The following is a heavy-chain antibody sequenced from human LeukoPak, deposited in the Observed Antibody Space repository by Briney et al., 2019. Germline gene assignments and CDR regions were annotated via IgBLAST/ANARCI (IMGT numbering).Heavy chain of an antibody. D-gene: IGHD3-16*01. CDR3: ARHYDYVWGGIDY. Sequence: SVNVSCQASGGTFRSYAISWVRQAPGQGLEWMGGIIPIFGTANYAQKFQGRVTITADKSTSTTYMELSSLMSEDTAVYCWARHYDYVWGGIDYWGQGTLVTVSS. CDR2: IIPIFGTA. CDR1: GGTFRSYA. V-gene: IGHV1-69*06. J-gene: IGHJ4*02.